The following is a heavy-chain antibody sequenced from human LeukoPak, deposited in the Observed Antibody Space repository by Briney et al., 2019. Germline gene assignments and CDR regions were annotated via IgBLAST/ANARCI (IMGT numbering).Heavy chain of an antibody. CDR3: AREYSYGFYYFDY. CDR1: GGTFSSYA. Sequence: ASVKVSCKASGGTFSSYAISWLRQAPGQGLEWMGRIIPIFGTANYAQKFQGRVTITTDESTSTAYMELSSLRSKDTAVYYCAREYSYGFYYFDYWGQGTLVTVSS. J-gene: IGHJ4*02. D-gene: IGHD5-18*01. CDR2: IIPIFGTA. V-gene: IGHV1-69*05.